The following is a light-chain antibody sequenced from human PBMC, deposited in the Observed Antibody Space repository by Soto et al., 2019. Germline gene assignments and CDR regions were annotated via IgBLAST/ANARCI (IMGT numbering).Light chain of an antibody. V-gene: IGLV1-44*01. Sequence: QSVLTQPPSASGTPGQRVSISCSGSDSNIGDNAVNWFQQLPGTAPKLLIYSNRQRPSGVPDRFSGSKSGTSASLAITALQTEDEADYYCQSYDNSLSGSWVFGGGTQLTVL. J-gene: IGLJ3*02. CDR3: QSYDNSLSGSWV. CDR1: DSNIGDNA. CDR2: SNR.